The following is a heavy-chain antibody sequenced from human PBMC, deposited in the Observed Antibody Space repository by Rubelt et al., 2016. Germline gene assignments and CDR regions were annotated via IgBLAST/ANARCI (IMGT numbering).Heavy chain of an antibody. CDR1: GFTSSTYW. J-gene: IGHJ4*02. CDR2: INQDGSEK. CDR3: VTHGPY. V-gene: IGHV3-7*01. Sequence: EVQLLESGGGLVQPGGSLRLSCGASGFTSSTYWMSWVRQAPGKGLEWVANINQDGSEKSYVDSVKGRFTISRNNAKNSLCLQMKSLRVEDTAVYYCVTHGPYWGQGTLVTVSS.